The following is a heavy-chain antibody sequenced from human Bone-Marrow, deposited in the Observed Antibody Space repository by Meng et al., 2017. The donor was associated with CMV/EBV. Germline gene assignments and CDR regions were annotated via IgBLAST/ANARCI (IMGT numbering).Heavy chain of an antibody. CDR3: ARDPIVSSGYEIFGDY. Sequence: GGSLRLSCAASGFTFSDYYMSWIRQAPGKGLEWVSYISSSGSTIYYADSVKGRFTISRDNAKNSLYLQMNSLRAEDMAVYYCARDPIVSSGYEIFGDYWGQGTLVTVSS. CDR2: ISSSGSTI. V-gene: IGHV3-11*01. J-gene: IGHJ4*02. D-gene: IGHD5-12*01. CDR1: GFTFSDYY.